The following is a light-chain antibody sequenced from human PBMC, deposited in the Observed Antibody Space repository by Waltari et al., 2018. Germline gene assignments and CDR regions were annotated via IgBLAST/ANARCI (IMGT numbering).Light chain of an antibody. CDR3: QQRSNWLTWT. CDR2: DAS. CDR1: QSVSSY. J-gene: IGKJ1*01. V-gene: IGKV3-11*01. Sequence: EIVLTQSPATLSLSPGVRSTLSCRASQSVSSYLAWYQQKPGQAPRLLIYDASNRATGIPARFSGSGSGTDFTLTISSLEPEDFAVYYCQQRSNWLTWTFGQGTKVEIK.